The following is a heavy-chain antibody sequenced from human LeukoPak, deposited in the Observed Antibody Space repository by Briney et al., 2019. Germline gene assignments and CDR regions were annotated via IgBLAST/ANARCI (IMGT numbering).Heavy chain of an antibody. CDR1: GGSISSSSYY. J-gene: IGHJ4*02. D-gene: IGHD5-18*01. CDR3: ARQRLVDTAMVEIIDY. CDR2: IYYSGST. V-gene: IGHV4-39*01. Sequence: SETLSLTCTVSGGSISSSSYYWGWIRQPPGKGLEWIGSIYYSGSTYYNPSLKSRVTISVDTSKNQFSLKLSSVTAADTAVYYCARQRLVDTAMVEIIDYWGQGTLVTVSS.